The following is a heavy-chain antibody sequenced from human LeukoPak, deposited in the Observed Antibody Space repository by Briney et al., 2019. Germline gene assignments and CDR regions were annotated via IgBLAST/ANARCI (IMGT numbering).Heavy chain of an antibody. D-gene: IGHD2-2*01. J-gene: IGHJ4*02. CDR3: TRLGEYASLSGDY. Sequence: PGGSRRLARAGSGFTFSGSAMHWVRQASGGGLEWVGHIRTKANNYATAYTASVRGRFTISRDDSTNTAYLQMNSLKIEDSAIYYCTRLGEYASLSGDYWGQGTLVTVSS. CDR2: IRTKANNYAT. CDR1: GFTFSGSA. V-gene: IGHV3-73*01.